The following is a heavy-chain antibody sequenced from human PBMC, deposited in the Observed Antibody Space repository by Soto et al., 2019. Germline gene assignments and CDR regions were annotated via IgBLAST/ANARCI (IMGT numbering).Heavy chain of an antibody. V-gene: IGHV3-7*05. CDR1: GFTFSDFW. D-gene: IGHD1-26*01. CDR3: ARCGNYFLS. CDR2: INFDGSAK. J-gene: IGHJ4*01. Sequence: DVQLVASGGGLVQRGGSLRLSCAASGFTFSDFWMTWVRQTPGKGLEWVANINFDGSAKDYVSSVKVRFTISRDNVRNSQNLQVDSLGAEYAALYYCARCGNYFLSWCQGTLVTVSS.